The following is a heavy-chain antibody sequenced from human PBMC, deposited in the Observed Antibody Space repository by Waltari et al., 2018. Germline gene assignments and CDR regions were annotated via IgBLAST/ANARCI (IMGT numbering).Heavy chain of an antibody. CDR1: GGSISSSNW. Sequence: QVQLQESGPGLVKPSGTLSLTCAVSGGSISSSNWWSWVRQPPGKGLEWMGEIYHSGSTNYTPSIKGRVTISVDKSKNQFSRKLSSVTAADTAVYYCARDGSSSWYQAFDIWGQGTMVTVSS. V-gene: IGHV4-4*02. CDR3: ARDGSSSWYQAFDI. CDR2: IYHSGST. J-gene: IGHJ3*02. D-gene: IGHD6-13*01.